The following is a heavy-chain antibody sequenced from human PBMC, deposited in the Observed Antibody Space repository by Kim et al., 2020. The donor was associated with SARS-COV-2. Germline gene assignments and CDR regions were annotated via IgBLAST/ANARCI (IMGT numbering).Heavy chain of an antibody. CDR3: ARDEKWIQLWSDAFDF. J-gene: IGHJ3*01. D-gene: IGHD5-18*01. V-gene: IGHV3-30*07. Sequence: SVNDRFTISRDNSKNTMYLQMNSLKAEYAAVYYCARDEKWIQLWSDAFDFWGQGTMVTVSS.